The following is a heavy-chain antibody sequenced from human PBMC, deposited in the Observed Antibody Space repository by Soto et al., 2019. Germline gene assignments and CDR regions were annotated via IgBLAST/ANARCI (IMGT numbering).Heavy chain of an antibody. D-gene: IGHD3-10*01. CDR3: ARVGVLWFGELGYFDY. Sequence: QVQLQESGPGLVKPSETLSLTCTVSGGSISSYYWSWIRQPPGKGLEWIGYIYYSGSTNYNPSLKSRVTISVDTSKTQFSLKLSSVTAADTAVYYCARVGVLWFGELGYFDYWGQGTLVTVSS. V-gene: IGHV4-59*01. J-gene: IGHJ4*02. CDR2: IYYSGST. CDR1: GGSISSYY.